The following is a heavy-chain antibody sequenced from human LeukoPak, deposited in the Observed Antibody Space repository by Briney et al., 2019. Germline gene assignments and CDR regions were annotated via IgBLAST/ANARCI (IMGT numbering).Heavy chain of an antibody. CDR1: GFTFSSYG. J-gene: IGHJ4*02. Sequence: GGSLRLSCAASGFTFSSYGMHWVRQAPGKGLEWVAVISYDGSNKYYADSVKVRFTISRDNSKNTLYLQMNSLRAEDTAVYYCARGSSGYQTPYYFDYWGQGTLVTVSS. CDR3: ARGSSGYQTPYYFDY. V-gene: IGHV3-30*03. D-gene: IGHD3-22*01. CDR2: ISYDGSNK.